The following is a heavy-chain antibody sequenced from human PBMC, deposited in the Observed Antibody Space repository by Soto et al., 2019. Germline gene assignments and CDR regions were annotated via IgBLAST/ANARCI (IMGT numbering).Heavy chain of an antibody. J-gene: IGHJ3*02. CDR2: ISYDGSEK. D-gene: IGHD5-12*01. CDR3: AKERRYSFDAFDI. V-gene: IGHV3-30*18. Sequence: QEQLVESGGGVVQAGRSLSLSCAASGFTFNFFGMHWVRQAPGKGLEWVAVISYDGSEKYYADSVKGRFTMSRDNSKNMVYLEMSSLRPEDTSVYYCAKERRYSFDAFDIWGHGTMVTVSS. CDR1: GFTFNFFG.